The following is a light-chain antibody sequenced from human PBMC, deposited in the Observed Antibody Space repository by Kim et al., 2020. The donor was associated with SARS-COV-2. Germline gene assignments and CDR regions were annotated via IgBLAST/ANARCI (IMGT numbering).Light chain of an antibody. Sequence: DIQMTQSPSSLSASVGDRVTITCRTTQSISSHLNWYQQKPGRAPKLLISAASTLQGGVPSRFSGSGSGTDFTLTISSLQPEDFATYYCQQSYSTPPYTFGQGTKLEI. CDR2: AAS. CDR1: QSISSH. CDR3: QQSYSTPPYT. V-gene: IGKV1-39*01. J-gene: IGKJ2*01.